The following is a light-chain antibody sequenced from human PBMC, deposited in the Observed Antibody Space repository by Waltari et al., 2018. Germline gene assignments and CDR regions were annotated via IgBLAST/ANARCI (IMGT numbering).Light chain of an antibody. Sequence: EIVLTQSPGTLSLSPGERATLPCRASQSVSSSYLAWYQQKPGQAPSLLIYGASSRATGIPDRFSGSGSGTDFTLTISRLEPEDFAVYYCQQYGSSPLTFGQGTKVEIK. V-gene: IGKV3-20*01. J-gene: IGKJ1*01. CDR3: QQYGSSPLT. CDR2: GAS. CDR1: QSVSSSY.